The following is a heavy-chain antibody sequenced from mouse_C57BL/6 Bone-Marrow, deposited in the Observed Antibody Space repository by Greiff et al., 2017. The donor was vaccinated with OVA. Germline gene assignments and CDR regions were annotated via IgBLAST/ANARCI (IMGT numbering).Heavy chain of an antibody. CDR2: IYPGNSDT. J-gene: IGHJ1*03. D-gene: IGHD1-1*01. V-gene: IGHV1-5*01. CDR3: TRGAYYYGSSQDYWYFDV. CDR1: GYTFTSYW. Sequence: EVQLQQSGTVLARPGASVKMSCKTSGYTFTSYWMHWVKQRPGQGLEWIGAIYPGNSDTSYNQKFKGKAKLTAVTSASTAYMELSSLTNEDSAVYYCTRGAYYYGSSQDYWYFDVWGTGTTVTVSS.